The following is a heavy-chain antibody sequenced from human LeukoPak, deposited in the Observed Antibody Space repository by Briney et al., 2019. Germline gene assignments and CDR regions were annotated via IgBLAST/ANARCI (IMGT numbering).Heavy chain of an antibody. CDR1: GLTFSTYW. D-gene: IGHD6-19*01. Sequence: SGGSLRLSCAASGLTFSTYWMHWVRHAPGKGLVWVSRINCDGSTTTYADSVKGRFTISRDNAKNTLYLQLNSLRAEDTAVYYCARGSFMTGGTYSSGNCDYWGQGDLVSVPS. J-gene: IGHJ4*02. V-gene: IGHV3-74*01. CDR2: INCDGSTT. CDR3: ARGSFMTGGTYSSGNCDY.